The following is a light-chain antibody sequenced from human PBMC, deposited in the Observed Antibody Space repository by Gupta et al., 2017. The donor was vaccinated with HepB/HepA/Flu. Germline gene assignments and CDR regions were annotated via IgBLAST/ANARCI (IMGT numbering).Light chain of an antibody. V-gene: IGLV1-47*02. CDR3: AACDDSRRAYV. CDR1: SSNIGSNY. J-gene: IGLJ1*01. Sequence: SVVTQPPSASGTPGQRVTISCSGSSSNIGSNYVNWYQQHPGAAPNLLIHNNNQRRSGVPERFSGSKSGTTAALSISGLQAEDEADYYCAACDDSRRAYVFGGGTKVSVL. CDR2: NNN.